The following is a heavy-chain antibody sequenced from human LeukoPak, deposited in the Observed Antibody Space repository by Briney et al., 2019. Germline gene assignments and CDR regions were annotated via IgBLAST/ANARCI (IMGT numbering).Heavy chain of an antibody. CDR1: GFIFSNYA. V-gene: IGHV3-23*01. Sequence: QAGGSLRLSCAASGFIFSNYAMTWVRQAPGKGLEWVSTISGSGSSAYYADSVKGRFTISRDNSKNTLYLQMNSLRAEDTAVYYCTTDHPSGELSRDYWGQGTLVTVSS. J-gene: IGHJ4*02. D-gene: IGHD3-16*02. CDR2: ISGSGSSA. CDR3: TTDHPSGELSRDY.